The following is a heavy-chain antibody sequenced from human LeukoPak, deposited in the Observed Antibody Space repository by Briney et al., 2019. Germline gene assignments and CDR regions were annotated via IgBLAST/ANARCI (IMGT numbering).Heavy chain of an antibody. J-gene: IGHJ5*02. CDR3: ARDLDMVRGVIISS. D-gene: IGHD3-10*01. Sequence: GASVKVSCKASGGTFSSYAISWVRQAPGQGLEWMGGIIPIFGTANYAQKFQGRVTMTTDTSTSTAYMELRSLRSDDTAVYYCARDLDMVRGVIISSWGQGTLVTVSS. CDR2: IIPIFGTA. CDR1: GGTFSSYA. V-gene: IGHV1-69*05.